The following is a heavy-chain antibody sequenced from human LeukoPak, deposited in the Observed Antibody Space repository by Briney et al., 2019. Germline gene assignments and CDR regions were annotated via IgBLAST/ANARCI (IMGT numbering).Heavy chain of an antibody. Sequence: GGSLRLSCAASGFSFSTYGMHWVRQAPGKGLEWMGVIWYDGSNKYYADSVKGRFTISRDNSKNTLYLQMNSLRAEDTALYYCARASGPFDYWGQGTLVTVSS. CDR1: GFSFSTYG. CDR2: IWYDGSNK. CDR3: ARASGPFDY. D-gene: IGHD3-10*01. V-gene: IGHV3-33*01. J-gene: IGHJ4*02.